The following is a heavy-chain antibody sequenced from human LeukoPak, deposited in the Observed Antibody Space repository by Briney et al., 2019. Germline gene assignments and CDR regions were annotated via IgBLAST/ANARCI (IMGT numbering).Heavy chain of an antibody. D-gene: IGHD3-3*01. CDR3: ARERGHDLTELDS. Sequence: SETLSLTCSVSGASITSASYFWGWIRQPPGKGLEWIGTIYYSGITYYNPSLKSRVTISIDTSKNQFSLKVNSVTAADTAFYYGARERGHDLTELDSWGQGTLVTVSS. V-gene: IGHV4-39*07. J-gene: IGHJ4*02. CDR2: IYYSGIT. CDR1: GASITSASYF.